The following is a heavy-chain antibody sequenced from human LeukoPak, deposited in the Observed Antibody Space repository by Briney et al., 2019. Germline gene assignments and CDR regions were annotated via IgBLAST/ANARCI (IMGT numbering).Heavy chain of an antibody. CDR2: INPNSGGT. V-gene: IGHV1-2*02. CDR1: GYTFTGYY. J-gene: IGHJ4*02. CDR3: ARGKYSSSPSDY. D-gene: IGHD6-13*01. Sequence: ASVKVSCKASGYTFTGYYMHWVRQAPGQGLEWMGWINPNSGGTNYAQKFQVRVTMTRDTSISTAYMELSRLRSDDTAVYYCARGKYSSSPSDYWGQGTLVTVSS.